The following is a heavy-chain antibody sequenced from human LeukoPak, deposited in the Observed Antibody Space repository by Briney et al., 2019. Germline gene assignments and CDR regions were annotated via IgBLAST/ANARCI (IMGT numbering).Heavy chain of an antibody. J-gene: IGHJ3*02. CDR1: GYTFTSYD. CDR3: ARATATADAFDI. V-gene: IGHV1-8*01. CDR2: MNPNSGNT. Sequence: ASVKVSCKASGYTFTSYDINWVRQATGQGLEWMGWMNPNSGNTGYAQKFQGRVTMTRNTSISTAYMELSSLRSEDTAVYYCARATATADAFDIWGQGTMATVSS. D-gene: IGHD4-17*01.